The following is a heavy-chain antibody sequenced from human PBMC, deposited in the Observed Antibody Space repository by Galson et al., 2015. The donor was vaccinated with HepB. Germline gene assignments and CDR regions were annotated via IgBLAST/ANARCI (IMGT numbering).Heavy chain of an antibody. V-gene: IGHV3-7*03. J-gene: IGHJ4*02. CDR1: GFSFSDYW. CDR3: VRDRTYKGGNFFDC. Sequence: SLRLSCAASGFSFSDYWMSWIRQAPGKRPEWVANIRYDEYEYYYADFVKGRFTISRDNARNSVFLQRSSLRRDDTAVYYCVRDRTYKGGNFFDCWGQGALVTVSS. D-gene: IGHD3-10*01. CDR2: IRYDEYEY.